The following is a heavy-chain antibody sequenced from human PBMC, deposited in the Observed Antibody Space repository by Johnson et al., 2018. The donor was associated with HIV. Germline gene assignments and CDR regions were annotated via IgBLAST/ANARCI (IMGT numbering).Heavy chain of an antibody. CDR1: GITVSSNY. J-gene: IGHJ3*02. V-gene: IGHV3-64*01. Sequence: VQLVESGGGLAQPGGSLRLSCAASGITVSSNYMSWVRQAPGRGLQWVSYISSNGGSTYYAISVKGRFTISRDNSKNTLYLQMGSLRAEDMAVYYCARRENDAFDIWGQGTMVTVSS. CDR3: ARRENDAFDI. CDR2: ISSNGGST.